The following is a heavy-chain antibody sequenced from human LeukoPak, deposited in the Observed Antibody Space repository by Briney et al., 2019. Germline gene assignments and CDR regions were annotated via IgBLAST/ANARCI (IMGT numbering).Heavy chain of an antibody. D-gene: IGHD3-3*01. Sequence: ASVKVSCKASGYTFTSYAMNWVRQAPGQGLEWMGWINTNTVNPTYAQGFTGRFVFSLDSSVSTAYLQISSLKAEDTAVYYCARVRRFLEWLSGFDPWGQGTLVTVSS. CDR3: ARVRRFLEWLSGFDP. J-gene: IGHJ5*02. V-gene: IGHV7-4-1*02. CDR1: GYTFTSYA. CDR2: INTNTVNP.